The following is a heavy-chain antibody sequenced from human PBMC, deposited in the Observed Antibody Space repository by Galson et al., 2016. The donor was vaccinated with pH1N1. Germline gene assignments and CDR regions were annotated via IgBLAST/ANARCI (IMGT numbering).Heavy chain of an antibody. V-gene: IGHV4-61*02. J-gene: IGHJ3*02. CDR1: GGSISSDNYY. CDR3: AREYSGYDWKGERFDI. Sequence: TLSLTCTVSGGSISSDNYYWTWIRQPAGKGLEWIGRIYRSGTTIYNPSLKSRVTLSLDTSRNHFSLRLNSVTAADMAVYYCAREYSGYDWKGERFDIWGQGTVVTVSS. D-gene: IGHD5-12*01. CDR2: IYRSGTT.